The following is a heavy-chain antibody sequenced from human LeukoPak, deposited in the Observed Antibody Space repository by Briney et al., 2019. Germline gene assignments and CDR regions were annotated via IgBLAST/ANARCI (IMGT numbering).Heavy chain of an antibody. Sequence: GRSLRLSCAASGFTFSSYGMHWVRQAPGKGLEWVAVISYDGSNKYYADSMKGRFTISRDNSKNTLYLQMNSLRAEDTAVYYCAKPQTRPTDYFDYWGQGTLVTVSS. D-gene: IGHD4-17*01. J-gene: IGHJ4*02. CDR1: GFTFSSYG. V-gene: IGHV3-30*18. CDR3: AKPQTRPTDYFDY. CDR2: ISYDGSNK.